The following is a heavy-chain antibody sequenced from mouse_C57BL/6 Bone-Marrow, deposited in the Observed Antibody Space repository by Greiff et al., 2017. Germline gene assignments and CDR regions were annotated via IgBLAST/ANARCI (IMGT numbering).Heavy chain of an antibody. D-gene: IGHD1-1*01. CDR2: INPNNGGT. J-gene: IGHJ1*03. V-gene: IGHV1-26*01. Sequence: VQLQQSGPELVKPGASVKISCKASGYTFTDYYMNWVKQSHGKSLEWIGDINPNNGGTSYNQKFKGKATLTLDKSSSTAYMELRSLTSEDSAVYYCARHYGSSSLWYFDVWGTGTTVTVSS. CDR3: ARHYGSSSLWYFDV. CDR1: GYTFTDYY.